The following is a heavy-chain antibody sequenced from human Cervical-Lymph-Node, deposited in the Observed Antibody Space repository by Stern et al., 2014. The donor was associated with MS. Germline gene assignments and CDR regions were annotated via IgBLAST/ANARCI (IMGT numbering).Heavy chain of an antibody. Sequence: EVQLVESGGGLVQPGGSLRLSCAASGFTFSRNWMHWVRHDPGQVLVWFARIKMYGISTTYEESVKGRFTISSDNAKNTLYLQMNSLRAEDTAVYYGARENWYLDLWGRGTQVTVSS. CDR1: GFTFSRNW. J-gene: IGHJ2*01. CDR2: IKMYGIST. V-gene: IGHV3-74*01. CDR3: ARENWYLDL.